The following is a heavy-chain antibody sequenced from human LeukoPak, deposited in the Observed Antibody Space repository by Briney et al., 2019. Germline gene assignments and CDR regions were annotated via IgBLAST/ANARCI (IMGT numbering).Heavy chain of an antibody. CDR2: INHSGSP. CDR1: GGSFSGYY. J-gene: IGHJ4*02. V-gene: IGHV4-34*01. CDR3: ARGPTVDY. Sequence: PSETLSLTCAVYGGSFSGYYWSWIRQPPGKGLEWIGEINHSGSPNYNQSLKSRVTISVATSKNQFSLKLSSVTAADTAVYYCARGPTVDYWGQGTLVTVSS. D-gene: IGHD4-17*01.